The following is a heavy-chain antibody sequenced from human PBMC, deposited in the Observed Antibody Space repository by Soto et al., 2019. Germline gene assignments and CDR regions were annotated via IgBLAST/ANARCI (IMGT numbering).Heavy chain of an antibody. Sequence: QVQLVESGGGVVQPGRSLRLSCAASGFTFSSYGMHWVRQAPGKGLEWVAVISYDGSNKYYADSVKDRFTISRDNSKNTLYLQMNSLRAEDTAVYYCAKDRQWLAYFDYWGQGTLVTVSS. D-gene: IGHD6-19*01. J-gene: IGHJ4*02. V-gene: IGHV3-30*18. CDR3: AKDRQWLAYFDY. CDR2: ISYDGSNK. CDR1: GFTFSSYG.